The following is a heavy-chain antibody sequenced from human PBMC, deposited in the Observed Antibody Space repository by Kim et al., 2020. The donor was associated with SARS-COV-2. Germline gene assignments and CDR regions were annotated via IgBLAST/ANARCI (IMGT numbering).Heavy chain of an antibody. D-gene: IGHD3-10*01. CDR2: ISYDGSNK. CDR3: ARARSGSYIDWFDP. J-gene: IGHJ5*02. CDR1: GFTFSSYA. Sequence: GGSLRLSCAASGFTFSSYAMHWVRHAPGKGLEWVAVISYDGSNKYYADSVKGRFTISRDNSKNTLYLQMNSLRAEDTAVYYCARARSGSYIDWFDPWGQGTLVTVSS. V-gene: IGHV3-30*04.